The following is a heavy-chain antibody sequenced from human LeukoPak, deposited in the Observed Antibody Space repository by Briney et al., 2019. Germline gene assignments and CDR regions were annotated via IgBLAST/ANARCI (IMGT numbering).Heavy chain of an antibody. CDR1: GYTFTSYD. CDR3: ARDHSSSCQLFDY. J-gene: IGHJ4*02. CDR2: MNPNSGNT. D-gene: IGHD6-13*01. Sequence: ASVKVSCTASGYTFTSYDINWVRQATGQGLEWMGWMNPNSGNTGYAQKFQGRVTMTTDTSTTTAYMELRNLRSDDTAVYYCARDHSSSCQLFDYWGQGTLVTVSS. V-gene: IGHV1-8*02.